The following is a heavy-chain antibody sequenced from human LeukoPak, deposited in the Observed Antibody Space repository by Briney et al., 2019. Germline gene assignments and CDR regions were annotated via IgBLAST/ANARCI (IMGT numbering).Heavy chain of an antibody. CDR2: ISASGANT. V-gene: IGHV3-23*01. D-gene: IGHD3-3*01. J-gene: IGHJ4*02. CDR1: GFTFNSYA. Sequence: GGSLRLSCAASGFTFNSYAMTWVHQAPGKGLEWVSLISASGANTYSTDSVKGRFTLSRDNSENTLYLQMNSLRAGDTAVYYCAKGIEISYWGQGTLVTVSS. CDR3: AKGIEISY.